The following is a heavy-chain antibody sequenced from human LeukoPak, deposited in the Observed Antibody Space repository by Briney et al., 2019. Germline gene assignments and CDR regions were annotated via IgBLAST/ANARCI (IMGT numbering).Heavy chain of an antibody. J-gene: IGHJ4*02. D-gene: IGHD3-22*01. Sequence: GGSLRLSCAASGFTFSSYAMSWVRQAPGKGLEWVSAISGSGGSTYYADSVKGRFTISRDNSKNTLYLQMNSLRAEDTAIYYCAKEGYDSSGYENDYWGQGTLVTVSS. V-gene: IGHV3-23*01. CDR1: GFTFSSYA. CDR3: AKEGYDSSGYENDY. CDR2: ISGSGGST.